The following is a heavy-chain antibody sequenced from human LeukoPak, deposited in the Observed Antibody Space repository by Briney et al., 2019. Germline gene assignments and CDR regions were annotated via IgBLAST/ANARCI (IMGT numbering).Heavy chain of an antibody. V-gene: IGHV3-20*04. CDR2: INWNADST. CDR1: GFTFSSHW. D-gene: IGHD3-9*01. Sequence: GGSLRLSCAASGFTFSSHWMSWVRQAPGMELECVSGINWNADSTGYARSVKGRFTSSKDNAKNSLFLQMNILRAEDTAKYYCARSILSDPKYYGMDVWGQGTTVTVSS. CDR3: ARSILSDPKYYGMDV. J-gene: IGHJ6*02.